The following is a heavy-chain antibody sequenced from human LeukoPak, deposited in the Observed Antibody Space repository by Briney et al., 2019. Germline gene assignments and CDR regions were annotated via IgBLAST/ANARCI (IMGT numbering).Heavy chain of an antibody. CDR3: AREGGIMITFGGVIEPYYFDC. V-gene: IGHV2-70*04. Sequence: SGPALVKPPQTLTLTCTFSGFSLSTSGMRVSWIRQPPGKALEWLARIDWDDDKFYSTSLKTRLTISKDTSKNQVVITMTNMVPVDTATYYCAREGGIMITFGGVIEPYYFDCWGQGTLVTVSS. J-gene: IGHJ4*02. D-gene: IGHD3-16*02. CDR1: GFSLSTSGMR. CDR2: IDWDDDK.